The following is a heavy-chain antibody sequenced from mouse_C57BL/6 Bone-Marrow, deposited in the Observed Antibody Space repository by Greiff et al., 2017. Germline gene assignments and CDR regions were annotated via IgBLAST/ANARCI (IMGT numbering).Heavy chain of an antibody. D-gene: IGHD2-1*01. CDR2: IWRGGST. Sequence: VKLMESGPGLVQPSQSLSITCTVSGFSLTSYGVHWVRQSPGKGLEWLGVIWRGGSTDYNAAFMSRLSITKDNSKSQVFFKMNSLQADDTAIYYCATNLLWYWYFDVWGTGTTVTVSS. J-gene: IGHJ1*03. V-gene: IGHV2-5*01. CDR1: GFSLTSYG. CDR3: ATNLLWYWYFDV.